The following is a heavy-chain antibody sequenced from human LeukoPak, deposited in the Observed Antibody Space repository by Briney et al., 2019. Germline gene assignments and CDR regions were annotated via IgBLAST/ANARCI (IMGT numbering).Heavy chain of an antibody. CDR2: IKEGGTEK. Sequence: GGSLRLSCAASGFTFSTFWMTWVRQAPGKGLEWVANIKEGGTEKYYVDSVKGRFTISRDDAKNSLYLQMTSLRAEDTAVYYCARMPWGSGATNWFDPWGQGTLVTVSS. J-gene: IGHJ5*02. D-gene: IGHD3-10*01. CDR3: ARMPWGSGATNWFDP. V-gene: IGHV3-7*01. CDR1: GFTFSTFW.